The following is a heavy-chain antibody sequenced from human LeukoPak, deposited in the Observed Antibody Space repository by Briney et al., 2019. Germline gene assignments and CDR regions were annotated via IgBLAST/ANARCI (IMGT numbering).Heavy chain of an antibody. Sequence: GGSLRLSCAASGLIFEDSGLSWVRQVPGKGLESISNINWNGGSTGYAESVKGRFTISRDNAKNSLYLQMNSLRTEDAALYYCASVGMTGIGPVNYWGLGTLVTVSS. V-gene: IGHV3-20*04. CDR3: ASVGMTGIGPVNY. CDR2: INWNGGST. D-gene: IGHD1-26*01. J-gene: IGHJ4*02. CDR1: GLIFEDSG.